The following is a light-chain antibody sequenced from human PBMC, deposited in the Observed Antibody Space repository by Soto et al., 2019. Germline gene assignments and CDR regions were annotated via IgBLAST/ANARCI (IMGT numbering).Light chain of an antibody. J-gene: IGKJ5*01. CDR3: QQYNSYPIT. V-gene: IGKV3-20*01. Sequence: EIVLTQSPGTLSLSPGERATLSCRASQSVSGSYLAWYQQKPGQAPRLLIFGASNRATGIPDRFSGSGSGTEFTLTISSLQPDDFATYYCQQYNSYPITFGQGTRLEIK. CDR2: GAS. CDR1: QSVSGSY.